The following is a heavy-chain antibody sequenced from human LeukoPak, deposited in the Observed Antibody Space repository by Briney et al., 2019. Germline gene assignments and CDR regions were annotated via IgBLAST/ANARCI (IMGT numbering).Heavy chain of an antibody. CDR3: ARQMATILDGILDY. V-gene: IGHV3-30*04. D-gene: IGHD5-24*01. J-gene: IGHJ4*02. CDR1: GFTFSNYA. Sequence: GGSLRLSCAASGFTFSNYAIHWVRQAPGKGLEWVSVTSYDGTNKYYADSVKGRFTISRDNSKNTLYLQMNSLKTEDTALYYCARQMATILDGILDYWGQGTLVTVSS. CDR2: TSYDGTNK.